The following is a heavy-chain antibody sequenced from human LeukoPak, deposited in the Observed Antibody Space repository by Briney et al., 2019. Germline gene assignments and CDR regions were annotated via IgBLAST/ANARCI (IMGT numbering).Heavy chain of an antibody. CDR2: IYPGDSDT. Sequence: GESLKISCKGSGYSFSEYWIGWVRQMPGKGLEWMGIIYPGDSDTRYSPSFEGQVSISVDESISTAYLQWSSLKASDTAMYYCARRIGYSSSWYYFDYWGQGTLVTVSS. D-gene: IGHD6-13*01. J-gene: IGHJ4*02. V-gene: IGHV5-51*01. CDR3: ARRIGYSSSWYYFDY. CDR1: GYSFSEYW.